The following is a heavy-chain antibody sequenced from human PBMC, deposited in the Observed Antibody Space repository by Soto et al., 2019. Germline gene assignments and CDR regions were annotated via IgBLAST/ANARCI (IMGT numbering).Heavy chain of an antibody. Sequence: GGSLRLSCAASGFTFSSYAMSWVRQAPGKGLEWVSAISGSGGSTYYADSVKGRFTISRDNSKNTLYLQMNSLRAEDTAVYYSAKVRSHPGYYGMDVWGQGTTVTVS. D-gene: IGHD1-1*01. CDR1: GFTFSSYA. V-gene: IGHV3-23*01. CDR3: AKVRSHPGYYGMDV. J-gene: IGHJ6*02. CDR2: ISGSGGST.